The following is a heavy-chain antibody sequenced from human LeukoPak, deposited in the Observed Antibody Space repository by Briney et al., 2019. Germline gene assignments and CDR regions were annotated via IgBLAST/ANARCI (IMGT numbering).Heavy chain of an antibody. J-gene: IGHJ4*02. Sequence: PSETLSLTCAVYGGSFSGYYWSWIRQPPGKGLEWSGEINHSGSTNYNPSLKSRGTISVDTSKNQFSLKLSSVTAADTAVYYCARASDVEKYYFDYWGQGTLVTVSS. V-gene: IGHV4-34*01. CDR2: INHSGST. CDR1: GGSFSGYY. D-gene: IGHD2-21*01. CDR3: ARASDVEKYYFDY.